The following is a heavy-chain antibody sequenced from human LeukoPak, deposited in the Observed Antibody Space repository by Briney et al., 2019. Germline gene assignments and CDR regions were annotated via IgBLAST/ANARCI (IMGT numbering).Heavy chain of an antibody. Sequence: PGRSLRLSCAASGFTFSSYGMHWVRQAPGKGLHWVAVISYYGSNKYYADSVKGRFTISRDNSKNTLYLQMNSLRAEDTAVYYCAKEGEDIVVVPAAMTLGYYFDYWGQGTLVTVSS. CDR3: AKEGEDIVVVPAAMTLGYYFDY. CDR1: GFTFSSYG. CDR2: ISYYGSNK. V-gene: IGHV3-30*18. J-gene: IGHJ4*02. D-gene: IGHD2-2*01.